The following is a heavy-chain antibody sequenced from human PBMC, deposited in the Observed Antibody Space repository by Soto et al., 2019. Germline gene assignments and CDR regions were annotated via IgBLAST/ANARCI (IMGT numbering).Heavy chain of an antibody. CDR1: GGSISSGDYY. Sequence: QVQLQESGPGLVKPSQTLSLTCTVSGGSISSGDYYWSWIRQPPGKGLEWIGYIYYSGSTYYNPSLKSRVTISVDTSKNQFSLKLISVTAADTAVYYCASMIVVALSAEYFQHWGQGTLVTVSS. J-gene: IGHJ1*01. CDR2: IYYSGST. V-gene: IGHV4-30-4*01. CDR3: ASMIVVALSAEYFQH. D-gene: IGHD3-22*01.